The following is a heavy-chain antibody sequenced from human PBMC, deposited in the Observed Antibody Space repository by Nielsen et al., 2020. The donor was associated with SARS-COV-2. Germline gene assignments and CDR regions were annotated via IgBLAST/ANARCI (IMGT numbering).Heavy chain of an antibody. J-gene: IGHJ1*01. CDR2: IRSGSTYT. CDR1: GFTFSDYY. CDR3: ARSGHCNGGICYFTEYFQD. D-gene: IGHD2-15*01. Sequence: GESLKISCAASGFTFSDYYMSWIRQAPGKGLEWISYIRSGSTYTNYADSLKGRFTISRDNAKNSLYLQMDSLRADDTAFYYCARSGHCNGGICYFTEYFQDWGQGTLVTVSS. V-gene: IGHV3-11*03.